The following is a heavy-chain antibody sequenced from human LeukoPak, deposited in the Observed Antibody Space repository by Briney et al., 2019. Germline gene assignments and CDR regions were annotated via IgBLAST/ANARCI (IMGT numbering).Heavy chain of an antibody. J-gene: IGHJ4*02. CDR1: GGSFRGYY. Sequence: SETLSLTCAVYGGSFRGYYWSWIRQPPRKGLEWIGEINNSGSTNYNPSLKSRVTISVDTSKNQFSLKLSSVTAADTAVYYCARIGGETSGGFDYWGQGTLVTVSS. D-gene: IGHD3-10*01. CDR2: INNSGST. CDR3: ARIGGETSGGFDY. V-gene: IGHV4-34*01.